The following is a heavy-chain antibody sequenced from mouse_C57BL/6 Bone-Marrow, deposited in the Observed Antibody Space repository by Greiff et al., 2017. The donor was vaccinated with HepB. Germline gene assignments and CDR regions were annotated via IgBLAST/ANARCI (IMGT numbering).Heavy chain of an antibody. CDR2: IDPSDSYT. J-gene: IGHJ2*01. CDR1: GYTFTSYW. V-gene: IGHV1-69*01. D-gene: IGHD1-1*01. Sequence: VQLQQPGAELVMPGASVKLSCKASGYTFTSYWMHWVKQRPGQGLEWIGEIDPSDSYTNYNQKFKGKSTLTVDKSSSTAYMQLSSLTSEDSAVYYGAREVTTGEGDFDYWGQGTTLTVSS. CDR3: AREVTTGEGDFDY.